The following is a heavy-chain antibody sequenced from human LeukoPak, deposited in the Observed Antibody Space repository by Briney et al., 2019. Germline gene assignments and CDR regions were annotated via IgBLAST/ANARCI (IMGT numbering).Heavy chain of an antibody. J-gene: IGHJ5*02. V-gene: IGHV1-46*01. CDR2: ISPTGGST. D-gene: IGHD5-24*01. CDR1: GYTFTSNY. CDR3: ARDNSVRDEAWWFNP. Sequence: ASVKVSCKAFGYTFTSNYMHWVRQAPGQGPEWMGVISPTGGSTTYAQKFQDRLTLTRDMSTSTDYLELSSLRSEDTAVYYCARDNSVRDEAWWFNPWGQGTLVTVSS.